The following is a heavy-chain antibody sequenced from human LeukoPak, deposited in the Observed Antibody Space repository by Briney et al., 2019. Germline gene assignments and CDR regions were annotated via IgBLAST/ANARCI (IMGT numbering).Heavy chain of an antibody. J-gene: IGHJ4*02. CDR1: GFTFTTYG. CDR3: GRDPYYDSLDY. V-gene: IGHV3-30*02. Sequence: GGSLRLSCAASGFTFTTYGMHWVRQSPGKGLEWVAFIRFDGSNKYYAYSVKGRFTISRDNAKNSLYLQMNSLRAEDTAVYYCGRDPYYDSLDYWGQGTLVTVSS. D-gene: IGHD3-22*01. CDR2: IRFDGSNK.